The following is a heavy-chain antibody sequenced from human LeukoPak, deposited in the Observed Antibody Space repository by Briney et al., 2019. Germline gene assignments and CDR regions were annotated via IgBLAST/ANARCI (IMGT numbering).Heavy chain of an antibody. V-gene: IGHV3-7*03. CDR3: AKPPRGSGADY. J-gene: IGHJ4*02. CDR1: GFTFSSYW. CDR2: IKQDGSEK. D-gene: IGHD3-10*01. Sequence: GGSLRLSCAASGFTFSSYWMSWVRQAPGKGLEWVANIKQDGSEKYYVDSVKGRFTISRDNSKNTLYLHMNSLRAEDTAVYYCAKPPRGSGADYWGQGTLVTVSS.